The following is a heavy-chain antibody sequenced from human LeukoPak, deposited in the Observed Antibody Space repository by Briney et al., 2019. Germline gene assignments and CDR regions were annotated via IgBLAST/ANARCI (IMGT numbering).Heavy chain of an antibody. CDR2: ISGSGDST. J-gene: IGHJ4*02. CDR1: GFTFSNYA. V-gene: IGHV3-23*01. CDR3: AKYQSLGLPYFDY. Sequence: PGGSLRLSCVASGFTFSNYAMSWVRQAPGKGLEWVSSISGSGDSTYYADSVKGRFTISRDNSKNTLYLQMNSLRAEDTAVYYCAKYQSLGLPYFDYWGREPWSPSPQ. D-gene: IGHD3-16*01.